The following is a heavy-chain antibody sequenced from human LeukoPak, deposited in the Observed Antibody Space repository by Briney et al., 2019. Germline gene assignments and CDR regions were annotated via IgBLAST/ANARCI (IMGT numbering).Heavy chain of an antibody. CDR1: GFTFSSYS. J-gene: IGHJ4*02. V-gene: IGHV3-21*01. Sequence: GSLRLSCAASGFTFSSYSMNWVRQAPGKGLEWVSSISSSSSYIYYADSVKGRFTISRDNAKNSLYLQMNSLRAEDTAVYYCASLACSGGSCYSYTDYWGQGTLVSVSS. D-gene: IGHD2-15*01. CDR2: ISSSSSYI. CDR3: ASLACSGGSCYSYTDY.